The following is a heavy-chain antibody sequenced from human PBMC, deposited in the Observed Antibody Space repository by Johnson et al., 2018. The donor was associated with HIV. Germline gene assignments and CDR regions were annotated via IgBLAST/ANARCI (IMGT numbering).Heavy chain of an antibody. CDR2: ISSSGGST. J-gene: IGHJ3*02. CDR3: TVRIGLILVGTRRDQDI. CDR1: GFTFSDYY. D-gene: IGHD3-22*01. V-gene: IGHV3-11*01. Sequence: QMLLVESGGGLVQPGGSLRLSCAASGFTFSDYYMSWIRQAPGKGLEWVSYISSSGGSTYYADSVKGRFTISRDNSKNTLYLQMNSLKTEDTAVYYCTVRIGLILVGTRRDQDIWGQGTMVTVSS.